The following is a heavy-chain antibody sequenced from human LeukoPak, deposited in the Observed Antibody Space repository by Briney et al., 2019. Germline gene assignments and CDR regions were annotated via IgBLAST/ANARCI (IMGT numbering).Heavy chain of an antibody. CDR3: ARVRYDILTGTIYFDY. CDR1: GFTFSTYW. CDR2: INGDGSST. D-gene: IGHD3-9*01. Sequence: GGSLRLSCVASGFTFSTYWMQWVRQAPGKGLVWVSHINGDGSSTTYADSVKGRFTISRDNAKNMLYLQMNSLRAEDTAVYYCARVRYDILTGTIYFDYWGQGTLVTVSS. V-gene: IGHV3-74*01. J-gene: IGHJ4*02.